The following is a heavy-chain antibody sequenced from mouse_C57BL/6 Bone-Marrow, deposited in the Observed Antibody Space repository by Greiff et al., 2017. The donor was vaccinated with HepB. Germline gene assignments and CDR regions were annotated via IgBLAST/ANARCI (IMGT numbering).Heavy chain of an antibody. CDR3: ARREFYDGYFY. CDR2: ISGGGGNT. Sequence: EVHLVESGGGLVKPGGSLKLSCAASGFTFSSYTMSWVRQTPEKRLEWVATISGGGGNTYYPDSVKGRFTISRDNAKNTLYLQMSSLRSEDTALYYCARREFYDGYFYWGQGTTLTVSS. J-gene: IGHJ2*01. D-gene: IGHD2-3*01. CDR1: GFTFSSYT. V-gene: IGHV5-9*01.